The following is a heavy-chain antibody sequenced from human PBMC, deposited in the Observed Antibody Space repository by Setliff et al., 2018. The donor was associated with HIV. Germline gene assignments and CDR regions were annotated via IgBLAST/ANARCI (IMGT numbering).Heavy chain of an antibody. J-gene: IGHJ5*02. CDR1: GYTFIDYY. CDR3: AKDDRYYYDTSGSPSNWFDP. D-gene: IGHD3-22*01. V-gene: IGHV1-46*01. Sequence: ASVKVSCKASGYTFIDYYMHWVRQAPGQGLEWMGMINPSGGSTSYAQNFQGRVTMTRDTSTHTVYMELTSLRPDDTAVYYCAKDDRYYYDTSGSPSNWFDPWGQGTLVTVSS. CDR2: INPSGGST.